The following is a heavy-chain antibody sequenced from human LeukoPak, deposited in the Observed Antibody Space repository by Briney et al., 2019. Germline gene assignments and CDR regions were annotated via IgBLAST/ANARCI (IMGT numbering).Heavy chain of an antibody. CDR3: AKTIPYWYFDL. D-gene: IGHD5-24*01. J-gene: IGHJ2*01. Sequence: TGGSLRLSCAASGFTFSSSELSWVRQAPGRGPEWVSAIAVGGGTTYADSVVGRFIISRDNSKNTLYLQMSSLRAEDTAIYYCAKTIPYWYFDLWGRGTLVTVSS. V-gene: IGHV3-23*01. CDR1: GFTFSSSE. CDR2: IAVGGGTT.